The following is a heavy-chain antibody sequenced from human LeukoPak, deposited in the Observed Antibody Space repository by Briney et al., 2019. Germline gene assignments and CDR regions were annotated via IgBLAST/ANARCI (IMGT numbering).Heavy chain of an antibody. CDR3: ARDRPSYYYDSSGYYTGYWYFDL. CDR2: IYTSGST. D-gene: IGHD3-22*01. Sequence: SQILSLTCTVSGVSISSGDYHWSWIRQPPGRGLEWIGRIYTSGSTNYNPSLKSRVTISVDTSKNQFSLKLSSVTAADTAVYYCARDRPSYYYDSSGYYTGYWYFDLWGRGTLVTVSS. CDR1: GVSISSGDYH. V-gene: IGHV4-61*02. J-gene: IGHJ2*01.